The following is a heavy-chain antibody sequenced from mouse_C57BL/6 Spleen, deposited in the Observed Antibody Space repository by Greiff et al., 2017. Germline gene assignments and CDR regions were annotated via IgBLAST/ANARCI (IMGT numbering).Heavy chain of an antibody. J-gene: IGHJ2*01. CDR2: INPYNGGT. V-gene: IGHV1-19*01. Sequence: VHVKQSGPVLVKPGASVKMSCKASGYTFTDYYMNWVKQSHGKSLEWIGVINPYNGGTSYNQKFKGKATLTVDKSSSTAYMELNSLTSEDSAVYYCARGHYFDYWGQGTTLTVSS. CDR1: GYTFTDYY. CDR3: ARGHYFDY.